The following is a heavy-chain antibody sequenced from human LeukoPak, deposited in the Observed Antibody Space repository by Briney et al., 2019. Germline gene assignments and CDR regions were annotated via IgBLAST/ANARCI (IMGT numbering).Heavy chain of an antibody. D-gene: IGHD1-26*01. Sequence: GESLKIYCKGSGYSLTSYWIGWVRQMPGKGIELMGLIYPGDSDTRYSPSFQGQVTISADKSISTTYLQWSSLKASDTAMYYCALSGSYYYFDYWGQGTLVTVSS. CDR3: ALSGSYYYFDY. J-gene: IGHJ4*02. CDR2: IYPGDSDT. V-gene: IGHV5-51*01. CDR1: GYSLTSYW.